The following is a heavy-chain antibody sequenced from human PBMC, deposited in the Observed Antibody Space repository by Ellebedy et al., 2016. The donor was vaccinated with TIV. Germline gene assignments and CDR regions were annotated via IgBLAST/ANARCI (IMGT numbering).Heavy chain of an antibody. V-gene: IGHV3-30-3*01. J-gene: IGHJ4*02. Sequence: GGSLRLXXAASGFTFSSYAMHWVRQAPGKGLEWVAVIPYDGSNKYYADSVKGRFTISRDNSKNTLYLQMNSLRAEDTAVYYCARVEQWLDYWGQGTLVTVSS. CDR2: IPYDGSNK. CDR3: ARVEQWLDY. CDR1: GFTFSSYA. D-gene: IGHD6-19*01.